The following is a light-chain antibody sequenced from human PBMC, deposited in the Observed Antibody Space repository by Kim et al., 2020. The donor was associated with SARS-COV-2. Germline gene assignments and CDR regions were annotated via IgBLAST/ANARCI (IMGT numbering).Light chain of an antibody. V-gene: IGKV1-5*03. J-gene: IGKJ2*01. CDR2: RAS. CDR3: QHYNSVPYA. Sequence: SASVGDRVTITGRASQDIHTWLAWYQPKPGKAPKRLMYRASTLESGAPSRFSGSRSATEFILTIADLQPDDFATYYCQHYNSVPYAFGQGTKLEI. CDR1: QDIHTW.